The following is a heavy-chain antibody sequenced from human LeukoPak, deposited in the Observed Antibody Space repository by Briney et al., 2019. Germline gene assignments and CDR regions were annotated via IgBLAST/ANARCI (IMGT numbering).Heavy chain of an antibody. Sequence: GASVKVSCKASGYTFTSHDINWARQATGQGLEWMGWMNPNSGNTGYAQKFQGRVTMTRNTSISTAYMELSSLRSEDTAVYYCARGRGYCSSTSCIKLYYYYGMDVWGQGTTVTVSS. V-gene: IGHV1-8*01. CDR2: MNPNSGNT. CDR1: GYTFTSHD. J-gene: IGHJ6*02. D-gene: IGHD2-2*03. CDR3: ARGRGYCSSTSCIKLYYYYGMDV.